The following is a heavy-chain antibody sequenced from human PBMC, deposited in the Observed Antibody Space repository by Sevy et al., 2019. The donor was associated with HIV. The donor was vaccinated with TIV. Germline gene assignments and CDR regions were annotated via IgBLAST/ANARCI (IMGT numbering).Heavy chain of an antibody. CDR3: ARSFDSSSFKGETYYYGMHV. D-gene: IGHD6-13*01. V-gene: IGHV3-48*03. J-gene: IGHJ6*02. Sequence: GGSLRLSCAASGFTFSSYEMNWVRQAPGKGLEWVSYISSSGSTIYYADSVKGRFTISRDNAKNSLYLQMNSLRAEDTAVYYCARSFDSSSFKGETYYYGMHVWGQGTTVTVSS. CDR2: ISSSGSTI. CDR1: GFTFSSYE.